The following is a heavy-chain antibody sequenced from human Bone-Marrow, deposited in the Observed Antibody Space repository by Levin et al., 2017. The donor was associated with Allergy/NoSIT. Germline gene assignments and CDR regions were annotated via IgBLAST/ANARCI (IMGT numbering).Heavy chain of an antibody. CDR3: AVLALRGGFYFDF. CDR2: SNPEDGET. J-gene: IGHJ4*02. CDR1: GHTLSDLF. Sequence: EASVKVSCKVSGHTLSDLFIHWVRQAPGKGLEWMGGSNPEDGETGYPQIFQGRVTVSEDTSKDTAYLELSSLRSEDTAVYYCAVLALRGGFYFDFWGQGTLVTVSS. D-gene: IGHD3-16*01. V-gene: IGHV1-24*01.